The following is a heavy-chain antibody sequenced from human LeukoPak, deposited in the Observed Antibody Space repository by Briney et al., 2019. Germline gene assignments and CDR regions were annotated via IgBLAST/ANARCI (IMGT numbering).Heavy chain of an antibody. J-gene: IGHJ4*02. CDR3: AKGSGGSGSFYNHFDC. D-gene: IGHD3-10*01. V-gene: IGHV3-30*18. CDR1: GLSFNSCG. CDR2: ISSDGSNK. Sequence: PGGSLRLSCAASGLSFNSCGMHWVRQAPGKVLEWVAVISSDGSNKYYADSVKGRFTISRDNSKNTLSLQMNSLRTEDTAVFYCAKGSGGSGSFYNHFDCWGQGTLVTVSS.